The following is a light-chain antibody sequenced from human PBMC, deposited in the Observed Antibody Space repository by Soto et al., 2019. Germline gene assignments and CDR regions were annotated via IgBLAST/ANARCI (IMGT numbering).Light chain of an antibody. Sequence: DIQMTQSPSSLSASVGDRVTITCRASQRISSWLAWYQQKPGKAPNLLIYMATSLESGVPSRFSGSGSGTEFTLTISSLQPDDSATYYCQQYNNYSRTFGQGTKVDIK. J-gene: IGKJ1*01. CDR2: MAT. CDR3: QQYNNYSRT. V-gene: IGKV1-5*03. CDR1: QRISSW.